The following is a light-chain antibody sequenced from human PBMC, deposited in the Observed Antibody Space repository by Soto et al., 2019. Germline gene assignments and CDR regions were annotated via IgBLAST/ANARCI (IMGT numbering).Light chain of an antibody. CDR1: SSDVGSYNY. J-gene: IGLJ1*01. CDR2: DVT. CDR3: GSYTTISTYV. Sequence: QSVLTQPASVSGSPGQSIAISCTGTSSDVGSYNYVSWYQQHPDKAPKLILYDVTNRPSGVSNRFSGSKSGNTASLTISLLQAEDEADYYCGSYTTISTYVFGTGTKVTVL. V-gene: IGLV2-14*01.